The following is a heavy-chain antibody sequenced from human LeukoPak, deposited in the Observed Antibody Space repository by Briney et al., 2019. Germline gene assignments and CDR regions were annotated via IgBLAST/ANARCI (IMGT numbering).Heavy chain of an antibody. V-gene: IGHV4-38-2*02. Sequence: SETLSLTCTVSGYSISSGYYWGWIRQPPGKGLEWIGSIYHSGSTYYNPSLKSRVTISVDTSKNQFSLKLSSVTAADTAVYYCARVYGDSYYYYYGMDVWGQGTTVTVSS. CDR2: IYHSGST. CDR3: ARVYGDSYYYYYGMDV. D-gene: IGHD4-17*01. J-gene: IGHJ6*02. CDR1: GYSISSGYY.